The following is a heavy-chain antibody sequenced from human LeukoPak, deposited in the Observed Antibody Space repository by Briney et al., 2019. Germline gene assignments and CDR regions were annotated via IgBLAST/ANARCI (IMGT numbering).Heavy chain of an antibody. D-gene: IGHD1-20*01. CDR1: GFTFSSYS. CDR2: ISSSSSYI. Sequence: NPGGSLRLSCAASGFTFSSYSMNWVRQAPGKGLEWVSSISSSSSYIYYADSVKGRFTISRDNSKNTLYLQMNSLRAEDTAVYYCAKGEYNWNRFDYWGQGTLVTVSS. CDR3: AKGEYNWNRFDY. J-gene: IGHJ4*02. V-gene: IGHV3-21*04.